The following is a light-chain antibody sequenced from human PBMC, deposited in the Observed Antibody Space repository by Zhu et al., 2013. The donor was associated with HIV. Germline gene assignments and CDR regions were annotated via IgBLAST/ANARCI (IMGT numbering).Light chain of an antibody. CDR3: QQYGSSLTWT. J-gene: IGKJ1*01. CDR1: QSVSRF. CDR2: HAS. V-gene: IGKV3-20*01. Sequence: ESVLTQSPGTLSLSPGERATLSCRATQSVSRFLAWYQQKPGQAPRLLIYHASDRATGTPDRFSGSGSGRDFTLTISRLEPEDFGLYYCQQYGSSLTWTFGQGTKVEIK.